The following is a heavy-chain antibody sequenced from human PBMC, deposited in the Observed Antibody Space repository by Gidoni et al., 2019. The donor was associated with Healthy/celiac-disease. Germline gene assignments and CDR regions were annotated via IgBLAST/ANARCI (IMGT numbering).Heavy chain of an antibody. V-gene: IGHV3-73*02. CDR3: TRHLEVIGNKVVDY. J-gene: IGHJ4*02. Sequence: EVQLVESGGGLVQPGGSLKLSCAASGFTFSGYAMHWVRQASGKGREWVGRIRSKANSYATAYAASVKGRFTISRDDSKNTAYLQMNSLKTEDTAVYYCTRHLEVIGNKVVDYWGQGTLVTVSS. CDR2: IRSKANSYAT. CDR1: GFTFSGYA. D-gene: IGHD3-22*01.